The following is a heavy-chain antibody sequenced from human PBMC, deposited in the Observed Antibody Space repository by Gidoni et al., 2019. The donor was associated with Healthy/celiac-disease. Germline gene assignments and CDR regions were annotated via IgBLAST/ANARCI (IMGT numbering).Heavy chain of an antibody. CDR2: IKSKTDGGTT. D-gene: IGHD5-12*01. V-gene: IGHV3-15*01. J-gene: IGHJ6*02. CDR1: GFTFSNAW. CDR3: GTQWLRFKYGMDV. Sequence: EVQLVESGGGLVKPGGSLRLSCAASGFTFSNAWMSWVRQAPGKGLEWVGRIKSKTDGGTTDYAAPVKGRFTISRDDSKNTLYLQMNSLKTEDTAVYYCGTQWLRFKYGMDVWGQGTTVTVSS.